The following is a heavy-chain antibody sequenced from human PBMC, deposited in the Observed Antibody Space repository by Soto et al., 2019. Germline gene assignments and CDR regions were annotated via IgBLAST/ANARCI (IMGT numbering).Heavy chain of an antibody. D-gene: IGHD3-3*01. J-gene: IGHJ4*02. V-gene: IGHV3-9*01. CDR3: AKDHDEDFGYDLDYFNS. CDR2: ISWEGGSI. Sequence: GGSLRLSCASSGFNFDDFAMHWVRQAPGKGLEWVSGISWEGGSIGYADSVKGRFIISRDNAKNSLFLQMNSLTAEDTALYYCAKDHDEDFGYDLDYFNSWGQGT. CDR1: GFNFDDFA.